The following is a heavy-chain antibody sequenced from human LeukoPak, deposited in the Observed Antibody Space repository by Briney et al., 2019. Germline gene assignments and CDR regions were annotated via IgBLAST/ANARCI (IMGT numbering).Heavy chain of an antibody. CDR3: ARAPRYDSSGYYYV. D-gene: IGHD3-22*01. J-gene: IGHJ4*02. V-gene: IGHV3-48*01. Sequence: SGGSLRLSCAASGFTFSSYSMNWVRQAPGKGLEWVSYISSSSSTIYYADSVKGRFTISRDNAKNSLYLRMNSLSAEDTAVYYCARAPRYDSSGYYYVWGQGTLVTVSS. CDR1: GFTFSSYS. CDR2: ISSSSSTI.